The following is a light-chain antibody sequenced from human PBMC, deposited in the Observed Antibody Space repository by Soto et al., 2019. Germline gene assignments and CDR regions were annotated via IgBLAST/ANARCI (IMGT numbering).Light chain of an antibody. CDR3: QSYDSSLVVSI. Sequence: QSVLTQPPSVSGAPGQRITISCTGSSSNIGAGYDVYWYQQLPGAAPKLLIFDNNNGPSGVPDRLSGSKSGTSASLAITGLQAQDEADYYCQSYDSSLVVSIFGGGTQLTVL. CDR1: SSNIGAGYD. V-gene: IGLV1-40*01. J-gene: IGLJ2*01. CDR2: DNN.